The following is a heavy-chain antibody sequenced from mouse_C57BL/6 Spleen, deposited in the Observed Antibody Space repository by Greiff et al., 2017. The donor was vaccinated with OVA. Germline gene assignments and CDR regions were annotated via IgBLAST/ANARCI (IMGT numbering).Heavy chain of an antibody. Sequence: QVQLQQPGAELVKPGASVKMSCKASGYTFTSYWITWVKQRPGQGLEWIGDIYPGSGSTNYNEKFKSKATLTVDTSSSTAYMQLSSLTSEDSAVYYCARGEGYPAGFAYWGQGTLVTVSA. CDR1: GYTFTSYW. J-gene: IGHJ3*01. V-gene: IGHV1-55*01. CDR2: IYPGSGST. CDR3: ARGEGYPAGFAY.